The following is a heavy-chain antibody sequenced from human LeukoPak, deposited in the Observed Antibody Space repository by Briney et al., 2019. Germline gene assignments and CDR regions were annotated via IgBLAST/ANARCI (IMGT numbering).Heavy chain of an antibody. Sequence: PGGSLRLSCVASGFTFSSSAMSWVRQAPGKGLEWVSYISSSSNTKYYADSVKGRFTISRDNAKNSLYLQMNSLRDEDTAVYYCARDRAHYCVLGYWGQGTLVTVSS. D-gene: IGHD3-10*02. CDR3: ARDRAHYCVLGY. CDR2: ISSSSNTK. V-gene: IGHV3-48*02. J-gene: IGHJ4*02. CDR1: GFTFSSSA.